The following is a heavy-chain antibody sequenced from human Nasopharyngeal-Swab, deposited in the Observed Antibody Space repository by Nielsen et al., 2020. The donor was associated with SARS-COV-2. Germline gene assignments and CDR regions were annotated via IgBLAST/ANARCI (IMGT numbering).Heavy chain of an antibody. V-gene: IGHV1-46*01. D-gene: IGHD4-23*01. CDR1: GYIFTDYY. J-gene: IGHJ4*02. Sequence: ASVKVSCKTSGYIFTDYYMHWVRQAPGQGLEWMGIINPSGGSTSYAQKFQGRVTMTRDTSTSTVYMELSSLRSEDTAVYYCARGFPVGFDYWGQGTLVTVSS. CDR2: INPSGGST. CDR3: ARGFPVGFDY.